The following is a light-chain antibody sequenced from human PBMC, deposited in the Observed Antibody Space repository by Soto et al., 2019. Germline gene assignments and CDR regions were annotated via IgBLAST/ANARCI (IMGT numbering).Light chain of an antibody. Sequence: EIVLTQSPGTLSLSPGERATLSCRASQSVSSSYLAWYQQKTGQAPRLLIYGASSRATGIPDRFSGSGSGTDLKLKISRVEAEDVGVYYCMKRIEFPLTCGQGTRLEIK. J-gene: IGKJ5*01. CDR2: GAS. CDR1: QSVSSSY. CDR3: MKRIEFPLT. V-gene: IGKV3-20*01.